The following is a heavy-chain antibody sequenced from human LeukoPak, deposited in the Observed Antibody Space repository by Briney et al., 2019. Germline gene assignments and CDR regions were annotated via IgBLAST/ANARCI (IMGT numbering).Heavy chain of an antibody. D-gene: IGHD3-10*01. V-gene: IGHV3-23*01. CDR3: AKVPYPDYGSWRPPFMDV. CDR2: ISDTSTNT. J-gene: IGHJ6*02. Sequence: GWARRLSCAASGFTFSNYGLSWFRQAPGKGLEWVSTISDTSTNTYYADSVTGRFTISRDNSMNTLYLQMNSLRAEDTAIYFCAKVPYPDYGSWRPPFMDVWGQGTTVAVSS. CDR1: GFTFSNYG.